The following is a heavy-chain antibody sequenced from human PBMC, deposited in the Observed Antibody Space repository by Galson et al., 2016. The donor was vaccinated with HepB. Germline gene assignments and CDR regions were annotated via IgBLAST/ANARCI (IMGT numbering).Heavy chain of an antibody. CDR3: ASGFALSAYSTAGFFYL. D-gene: IGHD3-16*01. Sequence: SLRLSCAASGFTFSNYGMHWVRQAPGKGLQWVAVIWPDGNNKYYEDSVKGRFAVSRDNSKDTLFLQMNSLRAEDTAVYHCASGFALSAYSTAGFFYLWGQGTPVTVSP. CDR1: GFTFSNYG. V-gene: IGHV3-33*01. J-gene: IGHJ1*01. CDR2: IWPDGNNK.